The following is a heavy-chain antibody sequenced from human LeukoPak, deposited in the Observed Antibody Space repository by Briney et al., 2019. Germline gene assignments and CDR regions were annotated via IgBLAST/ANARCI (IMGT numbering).Heavy chain of an antibody. CDR3: AKNSAWTTVTTGPSY. CDR1: GFTFSTYA. Sequence: GGSLRLSCAASGFTFSTYAMTWVRQAPGKGLEWVSAIGGSGRSTYYADSVKGRFTISRDNSKNALYLQMNSLRAEDTAVYYCAKNSAWTTVTTGPSYWGQGTLVTVSS. CDR2: IGGSGRST. D-gene: IGHD4-17*01. J-gene: IGHJ4*02. V-gene: IGHV3-23*01.